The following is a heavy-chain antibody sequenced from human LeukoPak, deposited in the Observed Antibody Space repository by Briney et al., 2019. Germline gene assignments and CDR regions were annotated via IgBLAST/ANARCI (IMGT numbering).Heavy chain of an antibody. Sequence: SETLSLTCTVSGGSINSGDYYWSWIRQHPGKGLEWTGYIYYSGSTYYNPSLKSRVTISVDTSKNHFSLKLSSVTAADTAVYYCARMSGRESSGYYLDYWGQGTLVTVSS. V-gene: IGHV4-31*03. J-gene: IGHJ4*02. CDR3: ARMSGRESSGYYLDY. CDR1: GGSINSGDYY. CDR2: IYYSGST. D-gene: IGHD3-22*01.